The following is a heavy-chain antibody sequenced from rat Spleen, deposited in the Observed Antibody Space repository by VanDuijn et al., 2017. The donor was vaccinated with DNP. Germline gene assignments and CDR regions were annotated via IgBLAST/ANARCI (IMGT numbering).Heavy chain of an antibody. Sequence: EVQLVESGGGLVQPGRSLKLSCAASGFTFSNYYMAWVRQAPKKGLEWVATISTSGSRTYYPDSVKGRFTISRDNAKSSLYLQMNSLKSEDTATYYCARHGSYNSGYGAMDAWGQGTSVTVSS. V-gene: IGHV5-25*01. CDR3: ARHGSYNSGYGAMDA. D-gene: IGHD4-3*01. J-gene: IGHJ4*01. CDR2: ISTSGSRT. CDR1: GFTFSNYY.